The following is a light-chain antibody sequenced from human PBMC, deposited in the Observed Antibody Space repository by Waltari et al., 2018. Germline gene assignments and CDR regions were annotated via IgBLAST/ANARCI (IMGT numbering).Light chain of an antibody. J-gene: IGLJ2*01. CDR1: IYDVGGYNY. Sequence: QSALTQPASVSGSSGQSITISCTGTIYDVGGYNYVSWDQQHQGQAPQLLIYDVSTRPSGVSYRFAASKSATTASLPISGLQAEDEADYYCCSHRSRNTLGVFGGGTKLTVL. CDR2: DVS. V-gene: IGLV2-14*03. CDR3: CSHRSRNTLGV.